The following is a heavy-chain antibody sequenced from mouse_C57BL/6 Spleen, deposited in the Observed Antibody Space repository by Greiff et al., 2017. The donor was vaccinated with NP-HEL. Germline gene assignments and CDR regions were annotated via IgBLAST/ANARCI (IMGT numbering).Heavy chain of an antibody. CDR1: GYSFTDYN. J-gene: IGHJ4*01. Sequence: EVQLQQSGPELVKPGASVKISCKASGYSFTDYNMNWVKQSNGKSLEWIGVINPNYGTTSYNQKFKGKATLTVDQSSSTAYMQLNSLPSEDSAVYYCARSLCAAQATDAMDYWGQGTSVTVSS. V-gene: IGHV1-39*01. D-gene: IGHD3-2*02. CDR3: ARSLCAAQATDAMDY. CDR2: INPNYGTT.